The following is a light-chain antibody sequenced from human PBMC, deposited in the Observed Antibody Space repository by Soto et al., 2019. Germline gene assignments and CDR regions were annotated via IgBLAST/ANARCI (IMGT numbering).Light chain of an antibody. CDR2: GAS. Sequence: EIVLTQSPGTLSLSPGERATLSCRASQSVSSSYLAWYQQKPGQAPRLLIYGASSRATGIPDRFSGSGSGTDFTVTISRLEPEDFAVYYCQKYGSSPTFGGGKKVEIK. J-gene: IGKJ4*01. CDR1: QSVSSSY. V-gene: IGKV3-20*01. CDR3: QKYGSSPT.